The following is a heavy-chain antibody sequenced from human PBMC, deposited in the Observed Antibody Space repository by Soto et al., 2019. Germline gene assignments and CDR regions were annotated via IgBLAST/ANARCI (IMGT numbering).Heavy chain of an antibody. J-gene: IGHJ4*02. V-gene: IGHV4-59*01. CDR1: GVSFSTYY. Sequence: QVQLQESGPGLVKPSETLSLTCTVSGVSFSTYYWSWIRQAPGKGLEWIGYIYYSGSSNYNPSLKRRVTMSVDTSKNQLSLKLSSVTAADTAVYYCARDQGGPFDYWGQGTLVTVSS. CDR2: IYYSGSS. CDR3: ARDQGGPFDY. D-gene: IGHD2-15*01.